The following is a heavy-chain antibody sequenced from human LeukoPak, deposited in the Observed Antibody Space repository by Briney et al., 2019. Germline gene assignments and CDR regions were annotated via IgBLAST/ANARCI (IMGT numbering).Heavy chain of an antibody. J-gene: IGHJ2*01. CDR3: ARVFYYGSGTFDL. V-gene: IGHV4-30-2*01. CDR2: INHSGST. CDR1: GGSISSGGYS. D-gene: IGHD3-10*01. Sequence: PSQTLSLTCAVSGGSISSGGYSWSWIRQPPGKGLEWIGYINHSGSTNYNPSLKSRVTISVDTSKNQFSLKLSSVTAADTAVYYCARVFYYGSGTFDLWGRGTLVTVSS.